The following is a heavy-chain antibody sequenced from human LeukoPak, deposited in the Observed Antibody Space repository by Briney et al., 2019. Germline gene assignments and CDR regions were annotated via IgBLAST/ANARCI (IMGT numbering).Heavy chain of an antibody. CDR1: GGSISSYY. CDR3: ASLRSGIAAAGSYWYFDL. V-gene: IGHV4-59*01. Sequence: SETLSLTCTVSGGSISSYYWSWIRQPPGKGLEWIGYIYYSGSTNYNPSLKSRVTISVDTSKNQFSLKLSSVTAADTAVYYCASLRSGIAAAGSYWYFDLWGRGILVTVSS. D-gene: IGHD6-13*01. J-gene: IGHJ2*01. CDR2: IYYSGST.